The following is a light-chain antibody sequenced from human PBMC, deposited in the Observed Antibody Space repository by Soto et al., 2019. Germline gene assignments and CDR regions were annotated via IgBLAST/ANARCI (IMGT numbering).Light chain of an antibody. CDR2: GAS. Sequence: EIVLTQSPATLSLSPGERAPLSCRARQSVSSYLAWYQQKPGQAPRLXXYGASSRATGIPDRFSGSGSGTDFTLTISRLEPEDFAVYYCQQYGSSPPLTFGGGTKVDI. CDR3: QQYGSSPPLT. V-gene: IGKV3-20*01. CDR1: QSVSSY. J-gene: IGKJ4*01.